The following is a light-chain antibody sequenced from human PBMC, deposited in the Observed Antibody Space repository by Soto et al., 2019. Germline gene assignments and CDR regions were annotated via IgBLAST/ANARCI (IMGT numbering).Light chain of an antibody. V-gene: IGKV1-5*01. J-gene: IGKJ2*01. Sequence: DIQMTQSPSTLSASVGDRVTITCRASQSISGWLAWYQQTPGKAPKLLIYDASSWESGVPSRFSGSGSGTEFALTISSLQPDDFATYYCQQYSSYPYTFGQGTKLEIK. CDR1: QSISGW. CDR2: DAS. CDR3: QQYSSYPYT.